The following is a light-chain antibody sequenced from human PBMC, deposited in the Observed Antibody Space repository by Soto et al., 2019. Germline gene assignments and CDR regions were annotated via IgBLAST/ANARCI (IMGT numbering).Light chain of an antibody. V-gene: IGKV1-5*01. CDR3: QEYNSYTGT. CDR2: DAS. CDR1: QSISSW. J-gene: IGKJ1*01. Sequence: DIQMTHSPSTLSASVGDIVTITCRASQSISSWLAWYQQKPGKAPKLLIYDASSLQSGVPSRFSGSGSGTEFTLTISSLQPDDFGTYYCQEYNSYTGTFGPGTKVDIK.